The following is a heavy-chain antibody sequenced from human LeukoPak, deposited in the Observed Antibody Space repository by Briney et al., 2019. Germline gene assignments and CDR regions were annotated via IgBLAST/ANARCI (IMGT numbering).Heavy chain of an antibody. D-gene: IGHD2-21*02. CDR2: ISGSGGST. CDR3: ATAKDIVVVTAIPDWFDP. Sequence: GGSLRLSCAASGFTFSSYAMSWVRQAPGKGLEWVSAISGSGGSTYYADSVKGRFTISRDNSKNTLYLQMNSLRAEDTAVYYCATAKDIVVVTAIPDWFDPWGQGTLVTVSS. J-gene: IGHJ5*02. CDR1: GFTFSSYA. V-gene: IGHV3-23*01.